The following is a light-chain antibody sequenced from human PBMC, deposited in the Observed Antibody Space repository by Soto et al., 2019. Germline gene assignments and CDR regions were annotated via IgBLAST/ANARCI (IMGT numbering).Light chain of an antibody. J-gene: IGLJ3*02. CDR2: SNN. CDR1: SSNIGRDT. Sequence: QSVLTQSPSASGTPGQRVTISCSGGSSNIGRDTVNWYQQLPGTAPKLLIYSNNQRPSGVPDRFSGSKSGTSASLAISGLQSEDEADYYCASWDGSLNGWVFGGGTKPPS. V-gene: IGLV1-44*01. CDR3: ASWDGSLNGWV.